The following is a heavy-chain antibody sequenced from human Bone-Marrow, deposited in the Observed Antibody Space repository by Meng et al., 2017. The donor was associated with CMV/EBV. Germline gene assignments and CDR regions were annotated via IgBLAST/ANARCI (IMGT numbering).Heavy chain of an antibody. CDR3: ARDYNWGPDY. CDR2: IHPHRGDT. J-gene: IGHJ4*02. CDR1: GGTFTAHY. Sequence: ASVKVSCRDSGGTFTAHYLHWVRQAPGQGLEWMGWIHPHRGDTNYAQQFQGRVTLTSDTFINTGYMELTRLTSDDTAVYYCARDYNWGPDYWGQGTLVTVSS. V-gene: IGHV1-2*02. D-gene: IGHD1-1*01.